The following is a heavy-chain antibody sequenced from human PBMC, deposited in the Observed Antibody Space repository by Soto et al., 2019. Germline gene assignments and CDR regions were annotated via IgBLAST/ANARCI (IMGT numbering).Heavy chain of an antibody. D-gene: IGHD2-2*01. CDR1: GYTFTNYD. J-gene: IGHJ6*02. V-gene: IGHV1-8*01. CDR3: ARGRRYCTTTSCYPPALFPYGMDV. CDR2: INPDSDNT. Sequence: QVPLVQSGAEVKKPGASVKVSCETSGYTFTNYDINWVRQAAGQGLEWMGWINPDSDNTGYAQKFQGRVTMTRDTSISTAYMELNSLRSEDTDVYYCARGRRYCTTTSCYPPALFPYGMDVWGQGTTVTVSS.